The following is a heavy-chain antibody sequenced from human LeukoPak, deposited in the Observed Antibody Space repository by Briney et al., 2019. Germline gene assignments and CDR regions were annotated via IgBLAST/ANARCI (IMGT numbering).Heavy chain of an antibody. CDR1: GYTFTSYG. CDR2: ISAYNGNT. J-gene: IGHJ3*02. CDR3: ARGSRYYDSSGYYQPYDAFDI. D-gene: IGHD3-22*01. V-gene: IGHV1-18*01. Sequence: ASVKVSCKASGYTFTSYGISWVRQAPGQGLEWMGWISAYNGNTNYAQKLQGRVTMTTDTSTSTAYMELRSLRSDDTAVYYCARGSRYYDSSGYYQPYDAFDIWGQGTMVTVSS.